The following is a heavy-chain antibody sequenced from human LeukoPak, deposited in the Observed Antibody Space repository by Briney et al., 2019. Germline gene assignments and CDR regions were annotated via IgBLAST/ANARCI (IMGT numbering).Heavy chain of an antibody. J-gene: IGHJ6*03. CDR2: IKSKTDGGTT. CDR1: GFTFSNAW. CDR3: TTDGDGYNNYYYYYMDV. Sequence: PGGSLRLSCAASGFTFSNAWMSWVRQAPGKGLEWVGRIKSKTDGGTTDYAAPVKGRFTISRDDSKNTLYLQINSLKTEDTAVYYCTTDGDGYNNYYYYYMDVWGKGTTVTVSS. V-gene: IGHV3-15*01. D-gene: IGHD5-24*01.